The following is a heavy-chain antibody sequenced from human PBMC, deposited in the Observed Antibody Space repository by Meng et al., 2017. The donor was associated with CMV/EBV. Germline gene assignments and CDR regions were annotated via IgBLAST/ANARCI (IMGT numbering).Heavy chain of an antibody. J-gene: IGHJ4*02. CDR1: GVTFDVYG. V-gene: IGHV3-20*03. CDR3: ARPHGFYYASIGYSY. D-gene: IGHD3-22*01. CDR2: INWNGGST. Sequence: SGVTFDVYGMSWVRQAPGKGLDWVSGINWNGGSTRYADSVKGPFTISRDNAKNSLYLQMNSLRAEDTALSYCARPHGFYYASIGYSYWDQGTLVTVSS.